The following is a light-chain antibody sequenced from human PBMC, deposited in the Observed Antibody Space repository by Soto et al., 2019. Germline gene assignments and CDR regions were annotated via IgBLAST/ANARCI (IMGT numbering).Light chain of an antibody. CDR3: QQYGSSGT. CDR1: QSVSNNY. CDR2: GAS. V-gene: IGKV3-20*01. J-gene: IGKJ1*01. Sequence: EIVLTQSPGTLSLSPGERATLSCRASQSVSNNYLAWYQQKPGQAPRLLIYGASKRATGMPDRFSGSGSGTDFTVTISSREPEDFAVYYCQQYGSSGTFGQGTKVEIK.